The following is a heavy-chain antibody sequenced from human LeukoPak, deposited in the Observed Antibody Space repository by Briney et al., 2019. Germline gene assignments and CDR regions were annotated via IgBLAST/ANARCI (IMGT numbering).Heavy chain of an antibody. Sequence: SETLSLTCAVYGGSFSGYYWSWIRQPPGKGLGWIGEINHSGSTNYNPSLKSRVTISVDTSKNQFSLKLSSVTAADTAVYYCARGSPTDCSSTSCYDVRGEPDYGMDVWGKGTTVTVSS. D-gene: IGHD2-2*01. J-gene: IGHJ6*04. CDR3: ARGSPTDCSSTSCYDVRGEPDYGMDV. CDR2: INHSGST. CDR1: GGSFSGYY. V-gene: IGHV4-34*01.